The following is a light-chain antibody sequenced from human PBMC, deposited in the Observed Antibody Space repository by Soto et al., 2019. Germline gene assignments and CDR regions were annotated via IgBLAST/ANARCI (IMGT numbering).Light chain of an antibody. J-gene: IGLJ1*01. CDR2: EVS. V-gene: IGLV2-23*02. Sequence: QSALTQPASVSGSPGQSITISCTGTSSDVGNYNLVSWYQHHPGKAPKLMIYEVSKRPSGVSNRFSGSKSGDTASLTISGLKAEDEADYYCCSYAGSNYVFGTGTKLTVL. CDR3: CSYAGSNYV. CDR1: SSDVGNYNL.